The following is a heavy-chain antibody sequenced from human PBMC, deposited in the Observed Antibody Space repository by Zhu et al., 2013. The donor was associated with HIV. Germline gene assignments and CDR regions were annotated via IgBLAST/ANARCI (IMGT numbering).Heavy chain of an antibody. Sequence: QVQLVQSGAEVKRPGSSVKVSCKASGGTFSSYAFSWVRQAPGQGLEWMGGIINIFSTANYAQKFQGRVTITADESTRTSYMELSSLRSEDTAVYYCARDGREALYYGMDVWGQGTTVTVSS. V-gene: IGHV1-69*01. CDR2: IINIFSTA. CDR3: ARDGREALYYGMDV. CDR1: GGTFSSYA. J-gene: IGHJ6*02.